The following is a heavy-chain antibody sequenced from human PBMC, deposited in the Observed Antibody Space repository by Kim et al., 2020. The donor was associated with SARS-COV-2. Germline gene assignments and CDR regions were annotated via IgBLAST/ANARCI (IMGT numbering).Heavy chain of an antibody. V-gene: IGHV4-59*01. Sequence: PSRKSRVTISVDTSKSQFSLKLSSVTAADTAVYYCARDRSGITGTDVDPWGQGTLVTVSS. D-gene: IGHD1-20*01. CDR3: ARDRSGITGTDVDP. J-gene: IGHJ5*02.